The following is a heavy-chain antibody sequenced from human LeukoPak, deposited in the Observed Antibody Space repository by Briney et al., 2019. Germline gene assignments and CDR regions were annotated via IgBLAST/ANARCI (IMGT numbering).Heavy chain of an antibody. Sequence: GGSLRLSCAASGFTFSNYGMSWVRQAPGKGLEWVSGISGSGGSTYYADSVKGRFTISRDNSKNTMYLQVNSLRAEDTAVYYCARGGHSSGWYYYYYMDVWGKGTTVTVSS. D-gene: IGHD6-19*01. J-gene: IGHJ6*03. CDR3: ARGGHSSGWYYYYYMDV. CDR1: GFTFSNYG. V-gene: IGHV3-23*01. CDR2: ISGSGGST.